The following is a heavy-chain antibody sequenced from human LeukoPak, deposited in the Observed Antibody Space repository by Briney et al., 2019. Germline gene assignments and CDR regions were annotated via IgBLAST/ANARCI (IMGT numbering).Heavy chain of an antibody. D-gene: IGHD3-22*01. CDR3: ARDWDYYDSSGYYYGDYYYYMDV. CDR2: ISSSSSYI. Sequence: PGGSLRLSCAASGFTFSSYSMNWVRQAPGKGLEWVSSISSSSSYIYYADSVKGRFTISRDNAKNSLYLQMNSLRAEDTAVYYCARDWDYYDSSGYYYGDYYYYMDVWGKGTTVTISS. V-gene: IGHV3-21*01. CDR1: GFTFSSYS. J-gene: IGHJ6*03.